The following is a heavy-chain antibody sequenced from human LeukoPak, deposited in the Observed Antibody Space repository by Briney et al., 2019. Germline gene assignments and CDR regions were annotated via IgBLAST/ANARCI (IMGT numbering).Heavy chain of an antibody. CDR2: IYYNGST. Sequence: SETLSLTCTVSGGSISSYYWSWIRQPPGKGLEWIGYIYYNGSTNYNPSLKSRVTISVDTSKNQFSLKLSSVTAADTAVDYCAREGGSYYPHYYFDYWGQGTLVTVSS. V-gene: IGHV4-59*01. J-gene: IGHJ4*02. CDR1: GGSISSYY. CDR3: AREGGSYYPHYYFDY. D-gene: IGHD1-26*01.